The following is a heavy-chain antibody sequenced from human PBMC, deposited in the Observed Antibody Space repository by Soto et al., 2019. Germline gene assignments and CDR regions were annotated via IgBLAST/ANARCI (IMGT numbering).Heavy chain of an antibody. CDR2: ISYDGSNK. CDR1: GFTFSSYG. V-gene: IGHV3-30*18. D-gene: IGHD5-18*01. CDR3: AKDKIQLWPYGMDV. J-gene: IGHJ6*02. Sequence: GGSLRLSCAASGFTFSSYGMHWVRQAPGKGLEWVAVISYDGSNKYYADSVKGRFTISRDNSKNTLYLQMNSLRAEDTAVYYCAKDKIQLWPYGMDVWGQGTTVTVYS.